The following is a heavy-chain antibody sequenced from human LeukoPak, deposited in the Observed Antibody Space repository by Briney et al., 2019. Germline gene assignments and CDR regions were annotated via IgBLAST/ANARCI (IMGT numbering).Heavy chain of an antibody. CDR2: ISSSSSYI. CDR3: AKDGGYIAAAGTLDY. Sequence: PGGSLRLSCAASGFTFSSYSMNWVRQAPGKGLEWVSSISSSSSYIYYADSVKGRFTISRDNAKNSLYLQMNSLRAEDTAVYYCAKDGGYIAAAGTLDYWGQGTLVTVSS. V-gene: IGHV3-21*04. J-gene: IGHJ4*02. CDR1: GFTFSSYS. D-gene: IGHD6-13*01.